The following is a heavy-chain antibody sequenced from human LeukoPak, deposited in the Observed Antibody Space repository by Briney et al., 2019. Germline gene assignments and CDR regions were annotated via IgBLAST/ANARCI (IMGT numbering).Heavy chain of an antibody. D-gene: IGHD1-1*01. J-gene: IGHJ3*02. CDR2: INHSGST. V-gene: IGHV4-34*01. CDR3: ARQELEPDAFDI. CDR1: GGSFSGYY. Sequence: SETLSLTCAVYGGSFSGYYWSWIRQPPGKGLEWIGEINHSGSTNYNPSLKSRVTISVDTSKNQFSLKLSSVTAADTAVYYCARQELEPDAFDIWGQGTMVTVSS.